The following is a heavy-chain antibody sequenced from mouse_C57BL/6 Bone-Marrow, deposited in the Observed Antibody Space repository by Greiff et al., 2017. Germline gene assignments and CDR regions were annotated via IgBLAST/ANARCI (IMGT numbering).Heavy chain of an antibody. Sequence: DVKLVESGGGLVKPGGSLKLSCAASGFTFSSYAMSWVRQTPEKRLEWVATISDGGSYTYYPDNVKGRFTISRDNAKNNLYLQMSHLKSEDTAMYYCAREEAVVGRFAYWGQGTLVTVSA. CDR1: GFTFSSYA. J-gene: IGHJ3*01. D-gene: IGHD1-1*01. V-gene: IGHV5-4*01. CDR2: ISDGGSYT. CDR3: AREEAVVGRFAY.